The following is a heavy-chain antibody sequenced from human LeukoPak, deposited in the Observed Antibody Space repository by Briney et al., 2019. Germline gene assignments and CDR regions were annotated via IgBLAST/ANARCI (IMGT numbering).Heavy chain of an antibody. Sequence: HPGGSLRLSCAASGFTFSSYGMHWVRQAPGKGLEWVAFIRYDGSNKYYADSVKGRFTISRDNSKNTLYLQMNSLRAEDTAVYYCAKDHSSSWYASDYWGQGTLVTVSS. CDR1: GFTFSSYG. V-gene: IGHV3-30*02. D-gene: IGHD6-13*01. J-gene: IGHJ4*02. CDR3: AKDHSSSWYASDY. CDR2: IRYDGSNK.